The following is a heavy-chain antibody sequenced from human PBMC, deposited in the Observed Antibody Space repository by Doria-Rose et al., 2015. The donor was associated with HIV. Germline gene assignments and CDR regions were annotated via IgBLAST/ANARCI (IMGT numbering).Heavy chain of an antibody. D-gene: IGHD6-13*01. Sequence: GQRVQSGAEVKEPGASVTVSCKTSGYTFGAYAIHWVRQAPGQRLEWMGWLNVGNGDTRYSRKFQDRVTITSDTSANTGYMALSSLRSEDTAVYYCARIHSLSSSSLGHWGQGTLVIVSS. CDR3: ARIHSLSSSSLGH. J-gene: IGHJ4*02. CDR1: GYTFGAYA. V-gene: IGHV1-3*01. CDR2: LNVGNGDT.